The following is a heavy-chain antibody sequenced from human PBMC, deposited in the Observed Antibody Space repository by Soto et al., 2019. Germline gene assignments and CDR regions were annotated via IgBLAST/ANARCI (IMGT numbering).Heavy chain of an antibody. CDR2: IKQDGSEK. V-gene: IGHV3-7*03. D-gene: IGHD2-8*01. J-gene: IGHJ4*02. CDR1: GFTFSSYW. CDR3: ARVYSHFEYYFDY. Sequence: PGGSLRLSCAASGFTFSSYWMSWVRQAPGKGLEWVANIKQDGSEKYYVDSVKGRFTISRDNAKNSLYLQMNSLRAEDTAVYYCARVYSHFEYYFDYWGQGTLVTVYS.